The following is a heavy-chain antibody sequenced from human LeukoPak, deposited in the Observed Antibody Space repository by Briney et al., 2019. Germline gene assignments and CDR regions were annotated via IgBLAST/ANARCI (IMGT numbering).Heavy chain of an antibody. D-gene: IGHD6-19*01. J-gene: IGHJ6*02. CDR2: ISSSSSYI. Sequence: GGSLRLSCAASGFTFSSYSMNWVRQAPGKGLEWVSSISSSSSYIYYADSVKGRFTISRDNAKNSLYLQMNSLRAEDTAVYYCARVGYSSVDYYGMDVWGQGTMVTVSS. V-gene: IGHV3-21*01. CDR1: GFTFSSYS. CDR3: ARVGYSSVDYYGMDV.